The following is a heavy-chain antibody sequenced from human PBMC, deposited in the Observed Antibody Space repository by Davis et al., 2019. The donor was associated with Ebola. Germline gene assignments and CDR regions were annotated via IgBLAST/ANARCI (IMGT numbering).Heavy chain of an antibody. V-gene: IGHV4-61*08. Sequence: SETLSLTCTVSGGSVSSGGFYWSWIRQPPGKGLEWIGEIYHGGITKYNPSLKSRVTMSVDMSKNQFSLRLTSVTAADTAMYYCATLRRTITGMDDAFDIWGQGTMVTVSS. CDR1: GGSVSSGGFY. CDR3: ATLRRTITGMDDAFDI. D-gene: IGHD1-20*01. CDR2: IYHGGIT. J-gene: IGHJ3*02.